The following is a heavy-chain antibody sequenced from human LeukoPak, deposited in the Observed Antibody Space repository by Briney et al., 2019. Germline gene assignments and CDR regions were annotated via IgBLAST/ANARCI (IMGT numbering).Heavy chain of an antibody. CDR3: ARGSTYYDFWSGLSFGY. V-gene: IGHV3-21*01. CDR2: ISSSSSYI. Sequence: GGSLRLSCAASGFTFSSYSMNWVRQAPGKGLEWVSSISSSSSYIYYADSVKGRFTISRDDAKNSLYLQMSSLRAEDTAVYYCARGSTYYDFWSGLSFGYWGQGTLVTVSS. J-gene: IGHJ4*02. D-gene: IGHD3-3*01. CDR1: GFTFSSYS.